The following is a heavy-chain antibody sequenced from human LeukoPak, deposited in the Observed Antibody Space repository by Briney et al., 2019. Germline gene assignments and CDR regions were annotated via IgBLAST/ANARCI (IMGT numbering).Heavy chain of an antibody. J-gene: IGHJ4*02. CDR1: GGSISSYY. CDR3: ARDGWSGSLVGVFDY. Sequence: PSETLSLTCTVSGGSISSYYWSWIRQPAGKGLEWIGHIYASGSTNYNPSLKSRVTISVDTSKNQFSPKLSSVTAADTAVDYCARDGWSGSLVGVFDYWGQGTLVTVSS. CDR2: IYASGST. D-gene: IGHD3-3*01. V-gene: IGHV4-4*07.